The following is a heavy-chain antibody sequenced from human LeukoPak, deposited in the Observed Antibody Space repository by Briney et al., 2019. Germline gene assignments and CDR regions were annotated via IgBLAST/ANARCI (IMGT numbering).Heavy chain of an antibody. D-gene: IGHD4-17*01. CDR1: GFTFDAYV. Sequence: GGSLRLSCAGSGFTFDAYVMDWVRQAPGKGLEWVSLVSDGGKSRYHADSVKVRFTISRDKSRNSVYLQMNRLRTEDTALYYCAKDVNNGDYGRRFDSWGQGILVMVSS. CDR2: VSDGGKSR. CDR3: AKDVNNGDYGRRFDS. V-gene: IGHV3-43*02. J-gene: IGHJ5*01.